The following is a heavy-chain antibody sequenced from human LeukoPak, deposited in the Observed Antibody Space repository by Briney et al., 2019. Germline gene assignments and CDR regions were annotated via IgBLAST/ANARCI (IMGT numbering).Heavy chain of an antibody. J-gene: IGHJ4*02. V-gene: IGHV3-21*01. D-gene: IGHD1-26*01. CDR1: GFTFSSHS. CDR3: ARVGYSGSPGDY. Sequence: PGGSLRLFCAVSGFTFSSHSMNWVRQAPGKGLEWVSSISSSGRYIYYADSVKGRFTVSRDNAKNSLYLQMNSLRAEDTAVYYCARVGYSGSPGDYWGQGTLVTVSS. CDR2: ISSSGRYI.